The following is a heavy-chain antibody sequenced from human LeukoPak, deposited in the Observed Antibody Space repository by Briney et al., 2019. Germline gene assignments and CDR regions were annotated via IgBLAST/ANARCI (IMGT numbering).Heavy chain of an antibody. CDR3: ASGVDYYGSGSYYTLLDFDY. D-gene: IGHD3-10*01. Sequence: SETLSLTCTVSGGSISSYYWSWIRQPPGKGLEWIGSIYYSGSTYYNPSLKSRVTISVDTSKNQFSLKLSSVTAADTAVYYCASGVDYYGSGSYYTLLDFDYWGQGTLVTVSS. CDR2: IYYSGST. CDR1: GGSISSYY. V-gene: IGHV4-59*05. J-gene: IGHJ4*02.